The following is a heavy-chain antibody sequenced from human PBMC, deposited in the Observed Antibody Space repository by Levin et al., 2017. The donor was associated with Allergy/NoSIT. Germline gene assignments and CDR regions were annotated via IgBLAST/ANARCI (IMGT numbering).Heavy chain of an antibody. D-gene: IGHD1-1*01. J-gene: IGHJ4*02. V-gene: IGHV2-70*04. Sequence: QTLSLTCTLSGFSLSTSGMRVSWIRQPPGKALEWLARIDWDDDKFYSTSLKTRLTISKDTSKNQVVLTMTNMDPVDTATYYCARTPRGTGTLDYWGQGTLVTVSS. CDR2: IDWDDDK. CDR3: ARTPRGTGTLDY. CDR1: GFSLSTSGMR.